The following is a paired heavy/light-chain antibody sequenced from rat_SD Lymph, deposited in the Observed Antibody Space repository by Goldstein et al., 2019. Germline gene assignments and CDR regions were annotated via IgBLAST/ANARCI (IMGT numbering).Light chain of an antibody. CDR2: YAS. Sequence: NIVLTQSPATLSVTPGESVSLSCRASQSISTSIHWYQQKSNESPRLLIKYASQSISGIPSRFSGSGSGTDFTLSINRVESEDFSIYYCQQSYSSLLTFGSGTKLEIK. V-gene: IGKV5S10*01. CDR1: QSISTS. CDR3: QQSYSSLLT. J-gene: IGKJ5*01.
Heavy chain of an antibody. CDR1: GFTFSSYW. V-gene: IGHV5-58*01. CDR3: AKNWRNWETYFDY. D-gene: IGHD5-1*01. J-gene: IGHJ2*01. CDR2: INTDGGST. Sequence: EVQLVETGGGLVQPGRSLKLSCVASGFTFSSYWMYWIRQAPGKGLEWVSSINTDGGSTYYPDSVKGRFTISRDNAENTVYLQMNSLRSEDTATYYCAKNWRNWETYFDYWGQGVMVTVSS.